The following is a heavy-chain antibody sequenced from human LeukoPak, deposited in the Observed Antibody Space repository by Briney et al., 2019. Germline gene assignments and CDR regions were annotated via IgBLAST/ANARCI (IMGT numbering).Heavy chain of an antibody. Sequence: ASVKVSCKPSGYTFSSYGISWVRQAPGQGLEWMGWIRVYNGDTNNAQKFKGRATMTTDTSTNTAYMELRSLGSDDTAVYYCARGGSRVTTINILDYWGQGALVTVSS. CDR3: ARGGSRVTTINILDY. CDR2: IRVYNGDT. J-gene: IGHJ4*02. D-gene: IGHD5-24*01. CDR1: GYTFSSYG. V-gene: IGHV1-18*01.